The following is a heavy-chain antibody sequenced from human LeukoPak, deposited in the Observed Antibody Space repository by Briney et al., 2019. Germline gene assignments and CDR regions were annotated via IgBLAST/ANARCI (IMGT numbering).Heavy chain of an antibody. CDR3: ARDLRVVITGSFDS. D-gene: IGHD3-22*01. J-gene: IGHJ4*02. V-gene: IGHV3-20*04. Sequence: GGSLRLSCAASGFSFDDYGLTWVRQAPGKGLECVSGINWNGDSTDYADSVKGRFTISRDNAKNSLYLQMNSLRAEDTAVYYCARDLRVVITGSFDSWGQGTLVTVSS. CDR1: GFSFDDYG. CDR2: INWNGDST.